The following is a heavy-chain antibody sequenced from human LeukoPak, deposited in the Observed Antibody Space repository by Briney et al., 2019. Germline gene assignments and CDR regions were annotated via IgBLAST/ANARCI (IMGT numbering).Heavy chain of an antibody. D-gene: IGHD4-17*01. J-gene: IGHJ4*02. CDR3: AKDPFGGDYADY. CDR1: GFTFDDYA. V-gene: IGHV3-30*18. CDR2: ISYDGSNK. Sequence: GGSLRLSCAASGFTFDDYAMHWVRQAPGKGLEWVAVISYDGSNKYYADSVKGRFTISRDNSKNTLYLQMNSLRAEDTAVYYCAKDPFGGDYADYWGQGTLVTVSS.